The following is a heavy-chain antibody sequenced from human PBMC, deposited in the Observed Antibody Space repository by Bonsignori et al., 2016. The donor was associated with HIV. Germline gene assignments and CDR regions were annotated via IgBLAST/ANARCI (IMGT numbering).Heavy chain of an antibody. D-gene: IGHD3-16*02. Sequence: EVQVVESGGGLVPPGGSLRLSCAASGFSFGSYEMNWVRQAPGKGLEWISYISSGGSSKYYADSVKGRFTISRDNAKNSLYLQMNSLRAEDMAVYYCARGDCSYTDCRHLVFDYWGQGTLVTVSS. V-gene: IGHV3-48*03. CDR1: GFSFGSYE. CDR2: ISSGGSSK. J-gene: IGHJ4*02. CDR3: ARGDCSYTDCRHLVFDY.